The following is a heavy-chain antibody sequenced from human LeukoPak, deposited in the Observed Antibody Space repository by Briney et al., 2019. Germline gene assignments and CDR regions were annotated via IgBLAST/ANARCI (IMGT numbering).Heavy chain of an antibody. J-gene: IGHJ5*02. CDR1: GGSFSGYY. V-gene: IGHV4-34*01. CDR2: INHSGST. CDR3: ALSNYYDSSAQGEA. D-gene: IGHD3-22*01. Sequence: SETLSLTCAVYGGSFSGYYWSWIRQPPGKGLEWIGEINHSGSTNYNPSLKSRVTISVDTSKNQFSLKLSSVTAADTAVYYCALSNYYDSSAQGEAWGQGTLVTVSS.